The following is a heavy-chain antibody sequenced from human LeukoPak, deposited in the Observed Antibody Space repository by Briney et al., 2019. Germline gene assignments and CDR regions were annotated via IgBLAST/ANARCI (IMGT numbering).Heavy chain of an antibody. CDR1: GGSISSYY. CDR2: IYYSGST. Sequence: SETLSLTCTVSGGSISSYYWSWIRQPPGKGLEWIGYIYYSGSTNYNPSLKSRVTISVDTSKNQFSLKLSSVTAADTAVYYCARTSGYSSSWYYYYYMDVWGKGTTVTVSS. CDR3: ARTSGYSSSWYYYYYMDV. J-gene: IGHJ6*03. D-gene: IGHD6-13*01. V-gene: IGHV4-59*01.